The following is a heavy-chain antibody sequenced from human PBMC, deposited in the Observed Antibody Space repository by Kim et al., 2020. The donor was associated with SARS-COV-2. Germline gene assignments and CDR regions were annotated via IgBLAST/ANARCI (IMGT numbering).Heavy chain of an antibody. D-gene: IGHD6-13*01. V-gene: IGHV4-34*01. CDR3: ARGRYSSSWYGPRSYFDY. CDR1: GGSFSGYY. Sequence: SETLSLTCAVYGGSFSGYYWSWIRQPPGKGLEWIGEINHSGSTNYNPSLKSRVTISVDTSKNQFSLKLSSVTAADTAVYYCARGRYSSSWYGPRSYFDY. J-gene: IGHJ4*01. CDR2: INHSGST.